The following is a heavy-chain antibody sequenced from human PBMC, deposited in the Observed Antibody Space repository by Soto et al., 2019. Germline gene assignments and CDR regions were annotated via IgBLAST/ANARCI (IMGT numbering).Heavy chain of an antibody. Sequence: PGGSLRLSCTTSGFTFGDYAMSWFRLAPGKGLEWVGIVRNTDYGETTEYDASVRGRFTISRDNSKSIAYLQMNSLTSEDTAVYYCARYTYTSRYSYYGMDVWGHGTTVTVSS. CDR3: ARYTYTSRYSYYGMDV. J-gene: IGHJ6*02. V-gene: IGHV3-49*03. CDR1: GFTFGDYA. D-gene: IGHD6-13*01. CDR2: VRNTDYGETT.